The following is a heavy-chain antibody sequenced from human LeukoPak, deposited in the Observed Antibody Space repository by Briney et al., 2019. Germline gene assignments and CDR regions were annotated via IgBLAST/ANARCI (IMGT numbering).Heavy chain of an antibody. Sequence: PSETLSLTCTVSGGSISSYYWSWIRQPPGKGLEWIGYIYYSGSTNYNPSLKSRVTISVDTSKNQFSLKLSSVNAADTAVYYCARHDKNPNSSGYYYYYWGQGTLVTVSS. D-gene: IGHD3-22*01. J-gene: IGHJ4*02. CDR2: IYYSGST. V-gene: IGHV4-59*08. CDR3: ARHDKNPNSSGYYYYY. CDR1: GGSISSYY.